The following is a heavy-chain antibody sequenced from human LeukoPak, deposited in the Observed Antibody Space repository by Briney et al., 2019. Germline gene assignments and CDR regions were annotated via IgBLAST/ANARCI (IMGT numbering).Heavy chain of an antibody. Sequence: GGSLRLSCAASGFTFSRYAMSWVRQAPGKGLEWVSGISASGESTYYADSVKGRLTISRDNSKNTLYLQMNSLRAEDTAVYYCAKESGYGGNSDLPYYFDYWGQGTLVTVSS. V-gene: IGHV3-23*01. D-gene: IGHD4-23*01. J-gene: IGHJ4*02. CDR3: AKESGYGGNSDLPYYFDY. CDR2: ISASGEST. CDR1: GFTFSRYA.